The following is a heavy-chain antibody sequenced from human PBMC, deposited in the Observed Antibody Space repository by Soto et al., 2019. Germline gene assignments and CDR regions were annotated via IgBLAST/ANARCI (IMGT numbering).Heavy chain of an antibody. CDR3: AHQHPRDSRGPFDY. J-gene: IGHJ4*02. CDR2: IYWDDDK. D-gene: IGHD3-22*01. V-gene: IGHV2-5*02. CDR1: GFALSTRGVG. Sequence: QITLKESGPTLVKPTQTLTLTCTFSGFALSTRGVGVGWIRQPPGKAPEWLALIYWDDDKRYSPSLRSRLTVTKDTSEHLVVLTMPDMAPVDTGTYFCAHQHPRDSRGPFDYWGQGTLVTVSS.